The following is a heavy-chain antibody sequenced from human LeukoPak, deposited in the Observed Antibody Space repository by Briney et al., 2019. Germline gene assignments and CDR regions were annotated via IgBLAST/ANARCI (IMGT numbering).Heavy chain of an antibody. CDR1: GGTFSSYA. V-gene: IGHV1-69*04. CDR2: IIPILGIA. CDR3: AATGNYYYDSSGHDAFDI. J-gene: IGHJ3*02. Sequence: ASVKVSCKASGGTFSSYAVSWVRQAPGQGLEWMGRIIPILGIANYAQQFQGRVTITADKSTSTAYMELSSLRSEDTAVYYCAATGNYYYDSSGHDAFDIWGQGTMVTVSS. D-gene: IGHD3-22*01.